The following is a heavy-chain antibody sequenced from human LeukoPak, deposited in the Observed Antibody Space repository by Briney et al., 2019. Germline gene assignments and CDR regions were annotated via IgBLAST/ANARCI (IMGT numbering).Heavy chain of an antibody. V-gene: IGHV3-30*02. J-gene: IGHJ4*02. D-gene: IGHD2-2*01. CDR2: IRYDGSNK. CDR3: AKDLYCSSTSCSDY. Sequence: GGSLRLSCAASGFTFSSYGMHWVRQAPGKGLEWVAFIRYDGSNKYYADSVKGRFTISRDNSKNTLYLQMDSLRAEDTAVYYCAKDLYCSSTSCSDYWGQGTLVTVSS. CDR1: GFTFSSYG.